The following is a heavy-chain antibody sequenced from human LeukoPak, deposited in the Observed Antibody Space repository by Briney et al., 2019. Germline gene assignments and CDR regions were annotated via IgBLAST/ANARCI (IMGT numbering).Heavy chain of an antibody. CDR3: ARAHDCSSTSCYKGVGYYYYGMDV. D-gene: IGHD2-2*02. J-gene: IGHJ6*02. Sequence: GASVKVSCKASGHTFTGYYMHWVRQAPGQGLEWMGWINPNSGGTNYAQKFQGRVTMTRDTSISTAYMELSRLRSDDTAVYYCARAHDCSSTSCYKGVGYYYYGMDVWGQGTTVTVSS. CDR1: GHTFTGYY. CDR2: INPNSGGT. V-gene: IGHV1-2*02.